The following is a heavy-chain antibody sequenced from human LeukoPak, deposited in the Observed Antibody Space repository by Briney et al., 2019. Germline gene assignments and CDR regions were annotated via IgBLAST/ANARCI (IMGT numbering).Heavy chain of an antibody. J-gene: IGHJ4*02. D-gene: IGHD3-9*01. CDR2: IYYSGST. CDR1: GGSISSSSYY. V-gene: IGHV4-39*07. Sequence: PSETLSLTCTVSGGSISSSSYYWGWIRQPPGKGLEWIGSIYYSGSTYYNPSLKSRVTISVDTSKNQFSLKLSSVTAADTAVYYCARSYDILTGYYPYWGQGTLVTVSS. CDR3: ARSYDILTGYYPY.